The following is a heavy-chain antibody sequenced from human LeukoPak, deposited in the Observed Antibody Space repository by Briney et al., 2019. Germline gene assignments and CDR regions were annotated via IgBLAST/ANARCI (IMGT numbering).Heavy chain of an antibody. CDR2: INPNSGGT. CDR1: GYTFTGYY. CDR3: ARQRPYGDRRRGYYFDY. J-gene: IGHJ4*02. V-gene: IGHV1-2*02. Sequence: ASVKVSCKASGYTFTGYYMHWVRQAPGQGLEWMGWINPNSGGTNYAQKFQGRVTMTRDTSISTAYMELSRLRSDDTAVYYCARQRPYGDRRRGYYFDYWGQGTLVTVSS. D-gene: IGHD2-21*02.